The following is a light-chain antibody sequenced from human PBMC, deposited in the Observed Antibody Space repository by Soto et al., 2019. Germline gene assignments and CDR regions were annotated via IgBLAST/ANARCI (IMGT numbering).Light chain of an antibody. J-gene: IGLJ2*01. V-gene: IGLV2-14*01. Sequence: QSVLTQPASVSGSPGQSITISCTGTDSDVGGYNYVSWYQQHPGKAPKLMIYEVSNRPSGVSNRFSGSKSGNTASLTISGLQAEDEADYYCSSYTSSSTPHVVFGGGTKLNVL. CDR2: EVS. CDR3: SSYTSSSTPHVV. CDR1: DSDVGGYNY.